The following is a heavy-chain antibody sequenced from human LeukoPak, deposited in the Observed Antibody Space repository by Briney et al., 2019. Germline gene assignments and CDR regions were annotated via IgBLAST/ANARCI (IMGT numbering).Heavy chain of an antibody. D-gene: IGHD3-22*01. J-gene: IGHJ3*02. Sequence: ASVKVSCKASGYTFTSYGISWVRQAPGQGLEWMGWISAYNGNSNYAQKLQGRVTMTTDTSTRTAYMELRSLRSDDTAVYYCARGRKNYYYSSCYYTDAFDIWGQGTMVTVSS. CDR2: ISAYNGNS. CDR1: GYTFTSYG. V-gene: IGHV1-18*01. CDR3: ARGRKNYYYSSCYYTDAFDI.